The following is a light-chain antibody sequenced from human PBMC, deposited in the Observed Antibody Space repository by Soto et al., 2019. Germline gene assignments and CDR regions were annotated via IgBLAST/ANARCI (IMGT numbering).Light chain of an antibody. Sequence: DIQLTQSPSSLSATVGDRVTITCRASQYISSYLNWYSQKPGKAPKLLIYAASSLQSGVPSRFSGSESGTELTLIISGLQNPDYATYYCQQTYSTQTFGQGTKVDIK. CDR3: QQTYSTQT. J-gene: IGKJ1*01. CDR1: QYISSY. V-gene: IGKV1-39*01. CDR2: AAS.